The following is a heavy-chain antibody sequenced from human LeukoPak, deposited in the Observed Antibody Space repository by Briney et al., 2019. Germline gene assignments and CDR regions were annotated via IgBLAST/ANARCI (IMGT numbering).Heavy chain of an antibody. CDR3: ARASVRGYSYGY. CDR1: GGSISSSSYY. V-gene: IGHV4-39*07. D-gene: IGHD5-18*01. J-gene: IGHJ4*02. CDR2: IYYSGST. Sequence: SETLSLTCTVSGGSISSSSYYWGWIRQPPGKGLEWIGSIYYSGSTYYNPSLKSRVTISVDTTKNQFSLKLSSVTAADTAVYYCARASVRGYSYGYWGQGTLVTVSS.